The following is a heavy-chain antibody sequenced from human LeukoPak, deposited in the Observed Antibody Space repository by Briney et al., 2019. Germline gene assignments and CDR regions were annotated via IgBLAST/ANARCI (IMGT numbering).Heavy chain of an antibody. V-gene: IGHV3-23*01. Sequence: PGGSLRLSCAASGFTFSSYAMSWVRQAPGKGQEWVSAISGSGGSTYYADSVKGRFTISRDNAKNTLYLQMNSLRAEDTAVYYCAKNWVASSWFNWLDPWGQGTLVTFCS. J-gene: IGHJ5*02. CDR3: AKNWVASSWFNWLDP. CDR1: GFTFSSYA. D-gene: IGHD6-13*01. CDR2: ISGSGGST.